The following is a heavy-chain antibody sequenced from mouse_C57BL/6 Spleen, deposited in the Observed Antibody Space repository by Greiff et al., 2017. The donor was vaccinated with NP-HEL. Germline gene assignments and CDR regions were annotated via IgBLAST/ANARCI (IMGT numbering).Heavy chain of an antibody. CDR2: IHPNSGST. J-gene: IGHJ2*01. CDR3: ARAYGYGFDY. Sequence: QVQLKQPGAELVKPGASVKLSCKASGYTFTSYWMHWVKQRPGQGLEWIGMIHPNSGSTNYNEKFKSKATLTVDKSSSTAYMQLSSLTSEDSAVYYCARAYGYGFDYWGQGTTLTVSS. CDR1: GYTFTSYW. V-gene: IGHV1-64*01. D-gene: IGHD2-2*01.